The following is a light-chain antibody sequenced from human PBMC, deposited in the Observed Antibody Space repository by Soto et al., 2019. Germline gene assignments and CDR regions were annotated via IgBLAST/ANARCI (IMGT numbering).Light chain of an antibody. CDR2: RND. Sequence: QSVLTQSPSASGTPGQRVTISCSGSRSNIESNDVYWYHQLPGTAPKLLIYRNDQRPSGVPDRFSGSRSGTSASLAISGLRSDDEADYYCAAWDDSLTGWVFGGGTKLTVL. J-gene: IGLJ3*02. CDR1: RSNIESND. CDR3: AAWDDSLTGWV. V-gene: IGLV1-47*01.